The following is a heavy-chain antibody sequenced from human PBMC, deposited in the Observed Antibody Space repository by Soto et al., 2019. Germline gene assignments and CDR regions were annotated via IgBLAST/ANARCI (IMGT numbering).Heavy chain of an antibody. CDR1: GLTFSSYA. Sequence: GAALRLSCAGSGLTFSSYAMSWVRQAPGKGLEWVSAISGSGGSTYYADSVKGRFTISRDNSKNTLYLQMNSLRAEDTAVYYCAKGSIAGNFDYWGQGTLVTVSS. D-gene: IGHD6-13*01. CDR2: ISGSGGST. CDR3: AKGSIAGNFDY. V-gene: IGHV3-23*01. J-gene: IGHJ4*02.